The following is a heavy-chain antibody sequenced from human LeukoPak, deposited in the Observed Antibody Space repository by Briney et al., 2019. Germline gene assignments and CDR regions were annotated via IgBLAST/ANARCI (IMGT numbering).Heavy chain of an antibody. D-gene: IGHD6-19*01. V-gene: IGHV3-23*01. CDR1: GFTFRSYA. CDR2: INGSGGST. CDR3: AGQGGYTSVWYSLDN. Sequence: GGSLRLSCAASGFTFRSYAMSWVRQAPGKGLEWVSGINGSGGSTCYAESVKGRFTISRDNAKKTLYLQMNSLRAEDTAVYYCAGQGGYTSVWYSLDNWGQGTLVTVSS. J-gene: IGHJ4*02.